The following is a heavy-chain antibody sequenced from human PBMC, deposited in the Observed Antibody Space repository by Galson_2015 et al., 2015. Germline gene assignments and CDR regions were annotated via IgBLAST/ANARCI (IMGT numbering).Heavy chain of an antibody. V-gene: IGHV4-61*01. D-gene: IGHD2-2*01. CDR3: ARSSPVVPAAMHFQH. CDR1: GGSVSSGSYY. CDR2: IYYSGST. Sequence: ETLSLTCTVSGGSVSSGSYYWSWIRQPPGKGLEWIGYIYYSGSTNYNPSLKSRVTISVETSKNQFSLKLSSVTAADTAVYYCARSSPVVPAAMHFQHWGQGTLVTVSS. J-gene: IGHJ1*01.